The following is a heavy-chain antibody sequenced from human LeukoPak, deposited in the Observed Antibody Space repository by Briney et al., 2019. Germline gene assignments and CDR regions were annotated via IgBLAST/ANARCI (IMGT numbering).Heavy chain of an antibody. CDR2: ISYDGSIK. Sequence: GGSLRLSCAASGFTFSDYSMHWVRQAPGKGLEWVAVISYDGSIKYYAESVKGRFPISRDNSKNTLSLQMNSLRAEDSAMYYCARVKGSGRLILDYWGQGTLVTVSS. CDR1: GFTFSDYS. D-gene: IGHD6-19*01. J-gene: IGHJ4*02. CDR3: ARVKGSGRLILDY. V-gene: IGHV3-30-3*01.